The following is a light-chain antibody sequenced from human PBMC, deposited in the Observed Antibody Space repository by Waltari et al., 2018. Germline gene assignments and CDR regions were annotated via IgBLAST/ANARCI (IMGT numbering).Light chain of an antibody. CDR1: SPNIGAGYD. V-gene: IGLV1-40*01. Sequence: QSVLTQPPSVSGAPGQRVTISCTGSSPNIGAGYDVHWYQQLPGTAPKLLIHGNGHRPSGVPDRVSGSKSGTSASLAITGLQAEDEADYYCQSYDSSLSGSVFGGGTKLTVL. CDR3: QSYDSSLSGSV. CDR2: GNG. J-gene: IGLJ2*01.